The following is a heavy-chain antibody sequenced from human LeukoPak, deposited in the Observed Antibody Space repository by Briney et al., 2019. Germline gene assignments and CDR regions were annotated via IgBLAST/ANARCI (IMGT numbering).Heavy chain of an antibody. J-gene: IGHJ4*02. CDR2: MNPNSGNT. CDR3: ARGSIAARPLGY. V-gene: IGHV1-8*01. Sequence: ASVKVSRKASGYTFTSYDINWVRQATGQGLEWMGWMNPNSGNTGYAQKFQGRVTMTRNTSISTAYMELSSLRSEDTAVYYCARGSIAARPLGYWGQGTLVTVSS. D-gene: IGHD6-6*01. CDR1: GYTFTSYD.